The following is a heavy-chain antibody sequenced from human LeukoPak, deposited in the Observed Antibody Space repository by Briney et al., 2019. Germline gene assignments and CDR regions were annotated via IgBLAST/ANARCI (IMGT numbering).Heavy chain of an antibody. Sequence: SVKVSCKASGGTFSSYAISWVRQAPGQGLEWMGGIIPIFGTANYAQKFQGRVTITADESTSTAHMELSSLRSEDTAVYYCARESYDSHLDAFDIWGQGTMVTVSS. D-gene: IGHD3-3*01. CDR1: GGTFSSYA. V-gene: IGHV1-69*13. CDR3: ARESYDSHLDAFDI. J-gene: IGHJ3*02. CDR2: IIPIFGTA.